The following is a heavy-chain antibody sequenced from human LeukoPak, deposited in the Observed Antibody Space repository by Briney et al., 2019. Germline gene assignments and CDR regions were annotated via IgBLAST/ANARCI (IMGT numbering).Heavy chain of an antibody. CDR3: AGHPSTVVTLTD. CDR2: IYTSGST. J-gene: IGHJ4*02. V-gene: IGHV4-61*02. CDR1: GGSISSGSYY. D-gene: IGHD4-23*01. Sequence: SQTLSLTCTVSGGSISSGSYYWSWIRQPAGKGLEWIGRIYTSGSTNYNPSLESRVTISVDTSKNQFSLKLSSVTAADTAVYYCAGHPSTVVTLTDWGQGTLVTVSS.